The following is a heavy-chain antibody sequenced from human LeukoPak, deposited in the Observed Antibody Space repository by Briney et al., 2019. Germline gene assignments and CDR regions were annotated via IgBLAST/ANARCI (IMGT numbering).Heavy chain of an antibody. D-gene: IGHD2-2*01. CDR1: GFTVSTDH. CDR3: ARGETSSYDY. Sequence: TGGSLRLSCAASGFTVSTDHMSWVRQAPGKGLEWVSVIYSGGNTYYADSVKGRFTISRDNSKNTVYLQMNSLRAEDTAVYYCARGETSSYDYWGQGTLVTVSS. CDR2: IYSGGNT. V-gene: IGHV3-53*01. J-gene: IGHJ4*02.